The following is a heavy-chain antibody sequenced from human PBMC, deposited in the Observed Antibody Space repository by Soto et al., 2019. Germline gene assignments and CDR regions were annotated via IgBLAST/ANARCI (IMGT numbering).Heavy chain of an antibody. Sequence: ASETLSLTRTVSGGSISSYYWSRIRQPPGKGLEWIGYIYYSGSTNYNPSLKSRVTISVDTSKNQFSLKLSSVTAADTAVYYCARVVYYGHFDYWGQGTLVTVSS. CDR1: GGSISSYY. D-gene: IGHD1-26*01. J-gene: IGHJ4*02. CDR2: IYYSGST. CDR3: ARVVYYGHFDY. V-gene: IGHV4-59*01.